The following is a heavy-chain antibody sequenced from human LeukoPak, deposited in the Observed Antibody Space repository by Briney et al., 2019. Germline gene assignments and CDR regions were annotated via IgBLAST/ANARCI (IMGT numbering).Heavy chain of an antibody. CDR3: ARSYSYGHHYFDY. CDR2: IYPGDSDT. Sequence: GDCLKISCKGSGYSFTSYWIGWVRQMPGKGLEWMGIIYPGDSDTRYSPSFQGQVTISADKSISTAYLQWSSLKASDTAMYYCARSYSYGHHYFDYWGQGTLVTVSS. CDR1: GYSFTSYW. D-gene: IGHD5-18*01. J-gene: IGHJ4*02. V-gene: IGHV5-51*01.